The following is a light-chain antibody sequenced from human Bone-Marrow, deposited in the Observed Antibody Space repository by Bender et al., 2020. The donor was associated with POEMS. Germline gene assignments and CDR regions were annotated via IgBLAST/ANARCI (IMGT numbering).Light chain of an antibody. J-gene: IGLJ2*01. Sequence: SYEVTQPPSVSVSPGQTASITCSGDDVGDKYVAWYQQKQGQSPVLVIYQDTKRPSGIPERFSGSNSGNTATLTISGTQAMDEADYYCQAWDTYSVIFGGGTKLTVL. CDR1: DVGDKY. V-gene: IGLV3-1*01. CDR2: QDT. CDR3: QAWDTYSVI.